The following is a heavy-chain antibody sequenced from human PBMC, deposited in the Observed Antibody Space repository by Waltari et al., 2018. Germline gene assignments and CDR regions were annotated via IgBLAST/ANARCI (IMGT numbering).Heavy chain of an antibody. D-gene: IGHD6-6*01. CDR3: ARRAARPGEDAFDI. CDR2: IYHSGRT. V-gene: IGHV4-38-2*02. CDR1: GYSISSGYY. Sequence: QVQLQESGPGLVKPSETLSLTCTVSGYSISSGYYWGWIRQPPGKGLEWIGSIYHSGRTYSNPSLKSRVTLSVDTSKNQFSLKLSAVTAADTAVYYCARRAARPGEDAFDIWGQGTMVTVSS. J-gene: IGHJ3*02.